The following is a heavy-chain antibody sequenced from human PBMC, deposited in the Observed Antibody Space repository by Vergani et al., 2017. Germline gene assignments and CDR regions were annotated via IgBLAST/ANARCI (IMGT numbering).Heavy chain of an antibody. Sequence: EVQLLQSEGAVVQPGGSLRLSCVASGFTFSSHAMRWVRQGNVQGLEWVSSIKNTGDSTHYADPVKGRFTISRDNSKNTLYLQRNSLRVEDTAVHYCGRGSNNYNWGQGTLLTVSS. V-gene: IGHV3-23*01. CDR1: GFTFSSHA. D-gene: IGHD5-24*01. CDR3: GRGSNNYN. CDR2: IKNTGDST. J-gene: IGHJ4*02.